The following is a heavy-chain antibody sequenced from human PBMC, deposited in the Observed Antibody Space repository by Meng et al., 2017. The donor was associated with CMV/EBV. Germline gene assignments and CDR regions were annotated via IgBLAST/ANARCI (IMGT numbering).Heavy chain of an antibody. CDR3: ARDRRPDIVVVPAADPYYYYYGMDA. V-gene: IGHV4-34*01. J-gene: IGHJ6*02. CDR2: INHSGST. CDR1: GGSFSGYY. D-gene: IGHD2-2*01. Sequence: GSLRLSCAVYGGSFSGYYWSWIRQPPGKGLEWIGEINHSGSTNYNPSLKSRVTISVDTSKNQFSLKLSSVTAADTAVYYCARDRRPDIVVVPAADPYYYYYGMDAWGQGTTVTVSS.